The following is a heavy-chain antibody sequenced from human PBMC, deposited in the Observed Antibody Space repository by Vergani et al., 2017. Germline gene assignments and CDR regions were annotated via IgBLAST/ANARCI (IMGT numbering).Heavy chain of an antibody. V-gene: IGHV1-69*12. J-gene: IGHJ4*02. CDR2: IIPIFGTA. Sequence: QVQLVQSGAEVKKPGSSVKVSCKASGGTFSSYAISWVRQAPGQGLEWMGGIIPIFGTANYAQKFQGRVTITADESTSTAYMELSSLRSEDTAVYYCARDSRDILTGYYTPPFDYWGQGTLVTVSS. D-gene: IGHD3-9*01. CDR3: ARDSRDILTGYYTPPFDY. CDR1: GGTFSSYA.